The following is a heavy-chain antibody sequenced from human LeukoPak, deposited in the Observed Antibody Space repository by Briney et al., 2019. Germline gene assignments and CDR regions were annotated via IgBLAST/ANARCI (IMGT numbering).Heavy chain of an antibody. J-gene: IGHJ4*02. CDR2: ISSSGSTI. D-gene: IGHD5-12*01. V-gene: IGHV3-11*04. Sequence: PGGSLRLSCAASGFTFSDYYMSLIRQAPGKGLEWVSYISSSGSTIYYADSVKGRFHISRDNAKNSLYLQMNSLRAEDTAVYYCARGRWLPSSEFGDYWGQGTLVTVSS. CDR1: GFTFSDYY. CDR3: ARGRWLPSSEFGDY.